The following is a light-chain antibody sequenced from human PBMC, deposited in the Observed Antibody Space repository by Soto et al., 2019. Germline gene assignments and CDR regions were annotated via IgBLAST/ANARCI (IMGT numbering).Light chain of an antibody. CDR2: GAS. CDR1: QSVRRY. V-gene: IGKV3-20*01. J-gene: IGKJ5*01. CDR3: QQHGSSPIT. Sequence: DILMTQSPDSLAVSLGERATLSCRASQSVRRYLAWYQQKPGQTPRLLVYGASNRATGIPDRFSGSGSGTDFTLTISRLEPEDFAVYYCQQHGSSPITFGQGTRLEIK.